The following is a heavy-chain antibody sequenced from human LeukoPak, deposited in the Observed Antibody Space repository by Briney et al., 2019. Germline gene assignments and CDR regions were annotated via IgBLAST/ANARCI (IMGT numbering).Heavy chain of an antibody. CDR1: GGTFSSYA. Sequence: GASVKVSCKASGGTFSSYAISWVRQAPGQGLEWMGGIIPIFGTANYAQKFQGRVTITADESTSTAYMELSSLRSEDTAVYYCARDVVVAAHYYYGMDVWGQGTTVTVSS. CDR2: IIPIFGTA. J-gene: IGHJ6*02. CDR3: ARDVVVAAHYYYGMDV. V-gene: IGHV1-69*13. D-gene: IGHD2-15*01.